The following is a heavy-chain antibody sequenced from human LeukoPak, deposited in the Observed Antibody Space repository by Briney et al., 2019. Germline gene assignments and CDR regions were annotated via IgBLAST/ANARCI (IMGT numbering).Heavy chain of an antibody. CDR2: ISGSGGST. Sequence: GGSLRLSCAASGFTLSSYAMSWVRQAPGKGLEWVSTISGSGGSTYYADSVKGRFTISRDNSKNTLYLQMNSLRAEDTAVYYCAKDQTYWYDKSGYYWGQGTLVTVSS. J-gene: IGHJ4*02. CDR1: GFTLSSYA. D-gene: IGHD3-22*01. CDR3: AKDQTYWYDKSGYY. V-gene: IGHV3-23*01.